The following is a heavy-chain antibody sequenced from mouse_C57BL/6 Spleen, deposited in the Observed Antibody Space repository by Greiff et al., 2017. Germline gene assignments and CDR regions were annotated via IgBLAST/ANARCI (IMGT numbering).Heavy chain of an antibody. D-gene: IGHD1-1*01. V-gene: IGHV1-52*01. CDR3: ARGYGSSSYYFDY. J-gene: IGHJ2*01. CDR1: GYTFTSYW. CDR2: IDPSDSET. Sequence: QVQLQQSGAELVRPGSSVKLSCKASGYTFTSYWMHWVKQRPIQGLEWIGNIDPSDSETHYNQKFKDKATLTVDKSSSTAYMQLSSLTSEDSAVYYCARGYGSSSYYFDYWGQGTTLTVSS.